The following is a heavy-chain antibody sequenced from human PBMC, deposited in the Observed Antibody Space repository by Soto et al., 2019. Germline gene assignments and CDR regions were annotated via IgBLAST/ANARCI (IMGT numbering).Heavy chain of an antibody. CDR3: ATNYGSGSTHFDY. CDR1: GDTFNFYT. V-gene: IGHV1-69*02. J-gene: IGHJ4*02. Sequence: QVPLVQSGAEVKKPGSPVRVSFTASGDTFNFYTINWVRQVPGQGPEWMGRIIPMLGMSNYAQKFQGRVTIMADKSTSTVYMNLSGLTSEDTAVYYCATNYGSGSTHFDYWGQGTLVTVSS. D-gene: IGHD3-10*01. CDR2: IIPMLGMS.